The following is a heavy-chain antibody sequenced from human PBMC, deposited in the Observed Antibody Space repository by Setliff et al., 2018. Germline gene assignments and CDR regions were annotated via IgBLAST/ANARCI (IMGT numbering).Heavy chain of an antibody. V-gene: IGHV1-18*01. J-gene: IGHJ4*02. CDR2: IGAYTGKS. D-gene: IGHD2-8*02. CDR3: SRLVRYCTATTCQRLLGEEF. CDR1: GYTFTESI. Sequence: ASVKVSCKASGYTFTESIVSWVRQAPGQGLEWLGWIGAYTGKSNYAHKFQGRMTLTTDTSTGTAYMELRSLRSEDTAVYYCSRLVRYCTATTCQRLLGEEFWGQGTLVTVSS.